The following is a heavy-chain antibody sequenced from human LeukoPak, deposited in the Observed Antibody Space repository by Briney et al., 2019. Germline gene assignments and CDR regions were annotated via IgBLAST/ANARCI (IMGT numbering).Heavy chain of an antibody. J-gene: IGHJ3*02. V-gene: IGHV4-59*01. Sequence: SETLSLTCTVSGGSISSYYWSWIRQPPGKGLEWIGYIYYSGSTNYNPSLKSRVTISVDTSKNQFSLKLSSVTAADTAVYYCAREERGPSGDAFDIWGQGTMVTASS. CDR1: GGSISSYY. D-gene: IGHD5-24*01. CDR2: IYYSGST. CDR3: AREERGPSGDAFDI.